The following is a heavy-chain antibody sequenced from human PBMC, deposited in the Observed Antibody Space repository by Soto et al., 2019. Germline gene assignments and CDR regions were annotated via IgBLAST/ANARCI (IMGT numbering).Heavy chain of an antibody. CDR1: GYTFTGYG. V-gene: IGHV1-18*01. CDR2: ISAYNGNT. CDR3: ARRQVPASMGHFDY. J-gene: IGHJ4*02. Sequence: ASVKVSCKASGYTFTGYGISWVRQAPGQGLEWMGWISAYNGNTNYAQKLQGRVTMTTDTSTSTAYMELRSLRSDDTAVYYCARRQVPASMGHFDYWGQGTLVTVSS.